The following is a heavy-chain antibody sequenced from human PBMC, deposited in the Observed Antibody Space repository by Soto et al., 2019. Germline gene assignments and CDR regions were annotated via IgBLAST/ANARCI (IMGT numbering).Heavy chain of an antibody. Sequence: QVQLVESGGGVVQPGRSLRLSCAASGFTFSSYGMHWVRQAPGKGLEWVAVISYDGSNKYYADSVKGRFTISRDNSKNKLYLQMNSLRAEDTAVYYCAKDRGVAGIPVVVTAMPDYWGQGTLVTVSS. CDR3: AKDRGVAGIPVVVTAMPDY. V-gene: IGHV3-30*18. CDR2: ISYDGSNK. J-gene: IGHJ4*02. D-gene: IGHD2-21*02. CDR1: GFTFSSYG.